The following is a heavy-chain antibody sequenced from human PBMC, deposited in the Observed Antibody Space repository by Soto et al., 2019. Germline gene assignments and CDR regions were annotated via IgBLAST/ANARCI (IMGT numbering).Heavy chain of an antibody. Sequence: QVQLVQSGAGVKKPESSVKVSCKAPGGTFSTYAISWVRQAPGQGLEWMGGIIPMFGTANYAQGFKDRVTITADESTNTVYMELTSLRSEDTAVYFCASGIQLWLRRINNGYSGWGQGTLVTVSS. V-gene: IGHV1-69*12. J-gene: IGHJ4*02. D-gene: IGHD5-18*01. CDR1: GGTFSTYA. CDR2: IIPMFGTA. CDR3: ASGIQLWLRRINNGYSG.